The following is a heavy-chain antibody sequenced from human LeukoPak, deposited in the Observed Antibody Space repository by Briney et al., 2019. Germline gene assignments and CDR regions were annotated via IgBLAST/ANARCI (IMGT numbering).Heavy chain of an antibody. V-gene: IGHV4-59*08. CDR3: ARHIVVVFAAQDAFDI. CDR1: GGPIRDYY. CDR2: VYYTGST. J-gene: IGHJ3*02. D-gene: IGHD2-21*01. Sequence: SETLSLTCTVSGGPIRDYYWSWIRQPPGKGLEWIGYVYYTGSTNYNPSLKSRLTISVDMSKNQFSLKLSSVTAADTAVYYCARHIVVVFAAQDAFDIWGQGTMVTVSS.